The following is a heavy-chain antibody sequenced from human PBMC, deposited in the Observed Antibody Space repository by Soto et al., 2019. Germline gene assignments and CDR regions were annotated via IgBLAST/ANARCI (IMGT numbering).Heavy chain of an antibody. J-gene: IGHJ4*02. CDR1: GYAFTTYG. V-gene: IGHV1-18*01. CDR2: ISAHNGNT. CDR3: ARGRYGDY. D-gene: IGHD1-1*01. Sequence: QVHLVQSGAEVKKPGASVKVSCQGSGYAFTTYGITWVRQAPGQGLEWMGWISAHNGNTNYAQKRKGRVTATRDTSTSTAYMELMSLRYVDTAVYYCARGRYGDYWGQGALVTVSS.